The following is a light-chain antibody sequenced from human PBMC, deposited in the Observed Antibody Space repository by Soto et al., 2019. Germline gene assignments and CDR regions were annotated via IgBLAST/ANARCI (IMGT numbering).Light chain of an antibody. J-gene: IGKJ3*01. CDR1: QSINTNY. Sequence: EIMLTQSPGTLSLSPGQRATLSCRASQSINTNYLAWYQQRPGQAPRLLIYAASSRATGIPDRFSGSGSGTYSPLTISRLEPGDSAVYYCQQYGSSSYTFGPGTKVDI. CDR2: AAS. CDR3: QQYGSSSYT. V-gene: IGKV3-20*01.